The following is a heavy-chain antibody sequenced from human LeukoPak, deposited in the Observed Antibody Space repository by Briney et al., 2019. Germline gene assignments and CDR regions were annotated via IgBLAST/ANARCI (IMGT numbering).Heavy chain of an antibody. J-gene: IGHJ5*02. CDR3: AREGPRITMVRGVINWFDP. Sequence: GASVTVSCTASGSTFSSYAISWVRQAPGQGLEWMGRIIPIFGTANYAQKFQGRVTITADKSTSTAYMELSSLRSEDTAVYDCAREGPRITMVRGVINWFDPWGQGTLVTVSS. D-gene: IGHD3-10*01. CDR1: GSTFSSYA. V-gene: IGHV1-69*06. CDR2: IIPIFGTA.